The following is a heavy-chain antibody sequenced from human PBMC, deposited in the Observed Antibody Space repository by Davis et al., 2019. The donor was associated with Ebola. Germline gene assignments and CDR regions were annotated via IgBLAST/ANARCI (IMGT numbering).Heavy chain of an antibody. D-gene: IGHD3-16*01. J-gene: IGHJ4*02. CDR2: IRSKANSYAT. V-gene: IGHV3-73*01. Sequence: GESLKISCAASGFTFSGSAMHWVHQASGKGLEWVGRIRSKANSYATAYAASVKGRFTISRDDSKNTAYLQMNSLKTEDTAVYYCTATRGNFDYWGQGTLVTVSS. CDR3: TATRGNFDY. CDR1: GFTFSGSA.